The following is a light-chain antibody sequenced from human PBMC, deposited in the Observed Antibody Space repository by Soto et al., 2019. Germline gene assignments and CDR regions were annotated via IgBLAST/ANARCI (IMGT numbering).Light chain of an antibody. CDR1: SGHSSYA. CDR2: LNSDGSH. V-gene: IGLV4-69*01. J-gene: IGLJ3*02. CDR3: QTWGTGTWV. Sequence: QLVLTQSPSASASLGASVKLTCTLSSGHSSYAIAWHQQQPEKGPRYLMTLNSDGSHSKGDGIPDRFSGSSSGAERYLTISSLPSEDEADYYCQTWGTGTWVFGGGTKLTVL.